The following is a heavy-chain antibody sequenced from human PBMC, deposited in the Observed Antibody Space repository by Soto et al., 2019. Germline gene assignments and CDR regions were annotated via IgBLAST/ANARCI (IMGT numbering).Heavy chain of an antibody. CDR1: GYNFTSYG. CDR2: ISAYNGNT. Sequence: QVQLVQSGAEVKKPGASVKVSCKASGYNFTSYGISWVRQAPGQGLEWMGWISAYNGNTNYAQKLQGRVTMTTATPTSTAYMELRSLRSDATAVYYCARDSRQVAVAGIPDYFDYWGQGTLVTVSS. CDR3: ARDSRQVAVAGIPDYFDY. D-gene: IGHD6-19*01. J-gene: IGHJ4*02. V-gene: IGHV1-18*01.